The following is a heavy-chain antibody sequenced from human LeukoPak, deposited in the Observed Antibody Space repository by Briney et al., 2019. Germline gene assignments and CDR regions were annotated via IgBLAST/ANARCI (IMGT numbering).Heavy chain of an antibody. CDR1: GFPFSTYA. CDR2: IRGSDGST. D-gene: IGHD4-17*01. V-gene: IGHV3-23*01. J-gene: IGHJ4*02. CDR3: AKDVYGDYGGLDY. Sequence: GSLRLSCAASGFPFSTYAMSWVRQAPGKGLEWVSSIRGSDGSTYYADSVKGRFAISRDNSKNTLYLQMNSVRAEDTAVYYCAKDVYGDYGGLDYWGQGTLVTVSS.